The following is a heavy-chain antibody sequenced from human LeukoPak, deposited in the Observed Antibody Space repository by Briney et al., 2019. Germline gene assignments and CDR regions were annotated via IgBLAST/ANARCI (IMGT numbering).Heavy chain of an antibody. D-gene: IGHD6-19*01. J-gene: IGHJ4*02. CDR3: ARDDIAVAGPGDY. CDR2: INPNSGGT. CDR1: GYTFTGYY. V-gene: IGHV1-2*02. Sequence: GASVKVSCKASGYTFTGYYMHWVRQAPGQGLEWMGWINPNSGGTNYAQKFQGRVTMTRDTSISTAYMELGRLRSDDTAVYYCARDDIAVAGPGDYWGQGTLVTVSS.